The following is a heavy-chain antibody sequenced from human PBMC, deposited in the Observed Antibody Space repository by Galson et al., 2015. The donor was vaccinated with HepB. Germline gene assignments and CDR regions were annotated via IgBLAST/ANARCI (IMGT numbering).Heavy chain of an antibody. CDR3: AIAAAGLLIDY. CDR2: IYYSGST. J-gene: IGHJ4*02. CDR1: GGSISSSSYY. Sequence: ETLSLTCTVSGGSISSSSYYWGWIRQPPGKGLEWIGSIYYSGSTYYNPSLKSRVTISVDTSKNQFSLKLSSVTAADTAVYYCAIAAAGLLIDYWGQGTLVTVSS. V-gene: IGHV4-39*01. D-gene: IGHD6-13*01.